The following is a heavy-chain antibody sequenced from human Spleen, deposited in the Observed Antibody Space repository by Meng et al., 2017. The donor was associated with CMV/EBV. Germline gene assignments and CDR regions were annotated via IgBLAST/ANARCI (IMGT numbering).Heavy chain of an antibody. Sequence: ASVKVSCKASGYTFTGYYMHWVRQAPGQGLEWMGWINPNSGGTNYAQKFQGRVTMTRDTSISTAYMELSRLRSDNTAVYYCARDGEYSSPKGVIRYYYYGMDVWGQGTTVTFSS. J-gene: IGHJ6*02. D-gene: IGHD6-6*01. CDR1: GYTFTGYY. V-gene: IGHV1-2*02. CDR2: INPNSGGT. CDR3: ARDGEYSSPKGVIRYYYYGMDV.